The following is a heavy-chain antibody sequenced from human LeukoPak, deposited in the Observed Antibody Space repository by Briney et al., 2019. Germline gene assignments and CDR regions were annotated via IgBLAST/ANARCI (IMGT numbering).Heavy chain of an antibody. D-gene: IGHD3-16*01. CDR1: GGSISSYY. CDR3: ARDRFVGQLVDY. V-gene: IGHV4-59*12. Sequence: SETLSLTCTVSGGSISSYYWSWIRQPPGKGLEWIGYIYYSGSTNYNPSLKSRVTISVDTSKNQFSLKLSSVTAADTAVYYCARDRFVGQLVDYWGQGTLVTVSS. CDR2: IYYSGST. J-gene: IGHJ4*02.